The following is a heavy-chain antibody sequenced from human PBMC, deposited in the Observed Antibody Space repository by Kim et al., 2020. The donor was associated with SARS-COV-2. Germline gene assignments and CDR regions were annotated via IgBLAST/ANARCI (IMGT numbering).Heavy chain of an antibody. J-gene: IGHJ5*02. CDR1: GGSFSGYY. CDR2: INHSGST. V-gene: IGHV4-34*01. CDR3: ARSPGGGYSYGFRGSWFDP. D-gene: IGHD5-18*01. Sequence: SETLSLTCAVYGGSFSGYYWSWIRQPPGKGLEWIGEINHSGSTNYNPSLKSRVTISVDTSKNQFSLKLSSVTAADTAVYYCARSPGGGYSYGFRGSWFDPWGQGTLVTVSS.